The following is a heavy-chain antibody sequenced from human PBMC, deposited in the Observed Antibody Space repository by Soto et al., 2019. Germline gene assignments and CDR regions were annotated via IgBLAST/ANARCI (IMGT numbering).Heavy chain of an antibody. CDR3: ASFMATPYYYYGMDV. CDR2: IIPILGIA. J-gene: IGHJ6*02. CDR1: GGTFSSYT. D-gene: IGHD2-15*01. V-gene: IGHV1-69*02. Sequence: QVQLVQSGAEVKKPGSSVKVSCKASGGTFSSYTISWVRQAPGQGLEWMGRIIPILGIANYAQKFQGRVQSXXDXSXXTAYMELSSLRSEDTAVYYCASFMATPYYYYGMDVWGQGTTVTVSS.